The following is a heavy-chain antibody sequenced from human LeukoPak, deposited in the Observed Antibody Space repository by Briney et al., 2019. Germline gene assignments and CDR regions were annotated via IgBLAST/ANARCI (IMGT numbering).Heavy chain of an antibody. CDR3: AASGINRFLEWLPFDY. CDR1: GFTFTSSA. Sequence: SVKVSCKASGFTFTSSAMQWVRQARGQRLEWIGWIVVGSGNTNYAQEFQERVTITRDMSTSTAYMELSSLRSEDTAVYYCAASGINRFLEWLPFDYWGQGTLVTVSS. V-gene: IGHV1-58*02. J-gene: IGHJ4*02. CDR2: IVVGSGNT. D-gene: IGHD3-3*01.